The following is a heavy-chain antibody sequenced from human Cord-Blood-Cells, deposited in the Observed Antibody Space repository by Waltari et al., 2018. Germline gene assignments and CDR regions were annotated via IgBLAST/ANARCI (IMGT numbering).Heavy chain of an antibody. CDR3: ARESYWTNSVCYDY. CDR2: INPNSGGT. Sequence: QVQLVQSGAEVKKTGASVTVSCKASGYTFTGYYMNWVRQAPVQGLEWMGWINPNSGGTNCRQKFQGWGPMTRDTSISTAYMEPSRLRSDDTAVYYCARESYWTNSVCYDYWGQGTLVTVSS. D-gene: IGHD2-8*01. CDR1: GYTFTGYY. V-gene: IGHV1-2*04. J-gene: IGHJ4*02.